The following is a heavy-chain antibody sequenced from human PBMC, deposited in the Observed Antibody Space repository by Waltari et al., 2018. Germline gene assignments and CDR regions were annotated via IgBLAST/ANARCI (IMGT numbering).Heavy chain of an antibody. CDR2: ISYSGAP. D-gene: IGHD3-16*01. CDR1: GGSITTNRHY. Sequence: QLHLQESGPGLVQPSETLSLTCSVSGGSITTNRHYWGWIRQPPGKGLEWTATISYSGAPYTSPSLKSRLTISADTFKNQFSLKLSSVTAADTAVYYCATYVGASIGTAAFDVWGRGTMVTVSS. V-gene: IGHV4-39*01. CDR3: ATYVGASIGTAAFDV. J-gene: IGHJ3*01.